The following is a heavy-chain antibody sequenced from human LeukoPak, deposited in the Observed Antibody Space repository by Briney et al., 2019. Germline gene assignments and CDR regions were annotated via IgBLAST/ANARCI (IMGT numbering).Heavy chain of an antibody. J-gene: IGHJ4*02. V-gene: IGHV1-2*02. CDR2: INPNSGGT. D-gene: IGHD4-17*01. CDR1: GYTFTGYY. CDR3: ARDVPLTTVVSPFDY. Sequence: ASVKVSCKASGYTFTGYYMHWVRQAPGQGLEWMGWINPNSGGTNYAQKFQGRVTMTRDTSISTAYMELSRLRSDDTAVYYCARDVPLTTVVSPFDYWGQGTLVTVSS.